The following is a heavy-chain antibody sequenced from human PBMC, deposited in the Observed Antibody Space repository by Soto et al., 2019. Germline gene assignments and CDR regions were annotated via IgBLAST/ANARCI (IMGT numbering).Heavy chain of an antibody. J-gene: IGHJ4*02. V-gene: IGHV3-33*01. CDR3: ARDRYYYDSSGYYDY. CDR1: GFTVSSYG. CDR2: VWYDGSNK. D-gene: IGHD3-22*01. Sequence: QVQLVESGGGVVQPGRSLRLSCAASGFTVSSYGMHWVRQAPGKGLEWVSVVWYDGSNKYYADSVKGLFTISRDNSHTTLYLQMTSLRAEDTAVYYCARDRYYYDSSGYYDYWGKGTLVTFSS.